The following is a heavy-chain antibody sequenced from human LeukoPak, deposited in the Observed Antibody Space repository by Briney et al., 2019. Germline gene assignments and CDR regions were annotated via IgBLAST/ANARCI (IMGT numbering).Heavy chain of an antibody. Sequence: ASVKVSCKASGGTFSSYAISWVRQAPGQGLEWMGRIIPILGIANYAQKFQGRVTITADKSTSTAYMELSSLRSEDTAVYYCARVAPLGLNIVVVPAATDSSYYYYGMDVWGQGTTVTVSS. CDR1: GGTFSSYA. CDR2: IIPILGIA. V-gene: IGHV1-69*04. J-gene: IGHJ6*02. CDR3: ARVAPLGLNIVVVPAATDSSYYYYGMDV. D-gene: IGHD2-2*01.